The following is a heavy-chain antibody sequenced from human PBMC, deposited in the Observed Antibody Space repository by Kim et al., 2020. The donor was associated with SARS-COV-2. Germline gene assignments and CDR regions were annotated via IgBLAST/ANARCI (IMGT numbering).Heavy chain of an antibody. Sequence: GGSLRLSCAASGFMFSSYWMHWVRQAPGKGLVWVSGIDADWGHTSYADSFKGRFTISRDNAKNTLFLQMNSLRDEDTAVYFCATHRPGGLGMDVWGQGTTVTVSS. CDR2: IDADWGHT. V-gene: IGHV3-74*01. D-gene: IGHD6-6*01. CDR3: ATHRPGGLGMDV. J-gene: IGHJ6*02. CDR1: GFMFSSYW.